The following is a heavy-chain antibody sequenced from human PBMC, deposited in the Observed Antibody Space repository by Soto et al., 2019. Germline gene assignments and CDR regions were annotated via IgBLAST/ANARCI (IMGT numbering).Heavy chain of an antibody. CDR3: ARDRAEYSSSWYRAFDI. J-gene: IGHJ3*02. CDR1: GGTFSSYA. D-gene: IGHD6-13*01. Sequence: SVKVSCKASGGTFSSYAISWVLQAPGQGLEWMGGIIPIFGTANYAQKFQGRVTITADESTSTAYMELSSLRSEDTAVYYCARDRAEYSSSWYRAFDIWGQGTMVTVSS. V-gene: IGHV1-69*13. CDR2: IIPIFGTA.